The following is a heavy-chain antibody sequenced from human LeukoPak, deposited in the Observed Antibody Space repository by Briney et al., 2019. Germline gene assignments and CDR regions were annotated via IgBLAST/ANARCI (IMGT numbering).Heavy chain of an antibody. D-gene: IGHD3-22*01. V-gene: IGHV3-21*01. CDR1: GFTFSSYS. CDR3: ASRPSFDYYDSSGYRDY. Sequence: PGGSLRLSCAASGFTFSSYSMNWVRQAPGKGLEWVSSISSSSSYIYYADSVKGRFTISRDNAKNSLYLQMNSLRAEDTAVYYCASRPSFDYYDSSGYRDYWGQGTLVTVSS. CDR2: ISSSSSYI. J-gene: IGHJ4*02.